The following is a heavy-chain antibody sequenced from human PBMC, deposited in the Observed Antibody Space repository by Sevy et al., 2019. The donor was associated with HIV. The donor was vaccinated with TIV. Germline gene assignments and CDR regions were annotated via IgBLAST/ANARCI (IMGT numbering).Heavy chain of an antibody. Sequence: ASVKVSCKASGYTFTSYYMHWVRQAPGQGLEWMGIINPSGGSTSYAQKFQGRVTMTRDTSTSTVYMELSSLRSEHTAVYYCARGGYCSSTSCYTPYYYYGMDVWGQGTTVTVSS. CDR1: GYTFTSYY. CDR2: INPSGGST. D-gene: IGHD2-2*02. J-gene: IGHJ6*02. CDR3: ARGGYCSSTSCYTPYYYYGMDV. V-gene: IGHV1-46*01.